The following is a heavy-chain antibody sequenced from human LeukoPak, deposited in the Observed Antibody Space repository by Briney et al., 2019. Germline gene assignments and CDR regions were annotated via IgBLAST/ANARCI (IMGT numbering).Heavy chain of an antibody. J-gene: IGHJ6*04. Sequence: GGSLRLSCAASGFTFSSYEMNWVRQAPGKGLEWVSYISSSGSTIYYADSVKGRFTISRDNAKNSLYLPMNSLRAEDTAVYYCAELGITMIGGVWGKGTTVTISS. CDR1: GFTFSSYE. V-gene: IGHV3-48*03. CDR3: AELGITMIGGV. CDR2: ISSSGSTI. D-gene: IGHD3-10*02.